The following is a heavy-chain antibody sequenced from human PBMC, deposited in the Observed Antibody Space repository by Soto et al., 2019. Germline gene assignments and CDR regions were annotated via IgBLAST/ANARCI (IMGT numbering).Heavy chain of an antibody. Sequence: GGSLRLSCAASGFTFSSYSMNWVRQAPGKGLEWVSYISSSSSTIYYADSVKGRFTISRDNAKNSLYLQMNSLRDEDTAVYYCARVDYSNYAFYFDYWGQGTLVTVSS. CDR1: GFTFSSYS. CDR3: ARVDYSNYAFYFDY. CDR2: ISSSSSTI. V-gene: IGHV3-48*02. D-gene: IGHD4-4*01. J-gene: IGHJ4*02.